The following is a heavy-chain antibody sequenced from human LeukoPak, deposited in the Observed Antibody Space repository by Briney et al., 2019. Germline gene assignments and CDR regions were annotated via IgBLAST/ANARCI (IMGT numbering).Heavy chain of an antibody. CDR3: ARDLGYGGPFDY. Sequence: SETLSLTCTVSGGSISSYYWSWIRQPPGKGLEWIGYIYYSGSTDYNPSLKSRVTISVDTSKNQFSLKLSSVTAADTAVYYCARDLGYGGPFDYWGQGTLVTVSS. CDR1: GGSISSYY. V-gene: IGHV4-59*01. J-gene: IGHJ4*02. D-gene: IGHD4-23*01. CDR2: IYYSGST.